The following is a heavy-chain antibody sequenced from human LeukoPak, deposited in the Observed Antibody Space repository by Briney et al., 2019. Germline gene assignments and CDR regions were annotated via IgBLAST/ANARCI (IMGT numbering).Heavy chain of an antibody. CDR1: GGSISSSSYY. D-gene: IGHD6-13*01. V-gene: IGHV4-39*01. J-gene: IGHJ4*02. CDR3: ANYSTNWYFFDY. CDR2: LFFGGTS. Sequence: SETLSLTCTVSGGSISSSSYYWGWVRQPPGKGLEWIGSLFFGGTSHYNPSLKSRATISVDTSKNQLSLKLNSVTASDTAVFYCANYSTNWYFFDYWGQGTLVTVSS.